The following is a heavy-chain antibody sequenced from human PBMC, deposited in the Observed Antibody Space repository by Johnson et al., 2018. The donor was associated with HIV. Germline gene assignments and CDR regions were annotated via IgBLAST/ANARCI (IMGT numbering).Heavy chain of an antibody. CDR3: ARDGGYTFFAVDT. J-gene: IGHJ3*02. V-gene: IGHV3-33*01. CDR2: IWYDGSNK. CDR1: GFTFSSYG. Sequence: QVQLVESGGGVVQPGRSLRLSCAASGFTFSSYGMHWVRQAPGKGLEWVAVIWYDGSNKYYADSVKGRFTISRDTYKNTLNVQMNSLRAEDTAIYYCARDGGYTFFAVDTWGRGTLVTVSS. D-gene: IGHD5-18*01.